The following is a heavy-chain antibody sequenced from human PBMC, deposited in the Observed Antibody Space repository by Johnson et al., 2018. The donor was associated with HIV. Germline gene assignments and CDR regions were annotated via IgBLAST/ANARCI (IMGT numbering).Heavy chain of an antibody. CDR1: GFTFSSYA. CDR3: AKIGQWRERLDAFDV. Sequence: QVQLVESGGGVVQPGRSLRLSCAASGFTFSSYAMHWVRQAPGKGLEWVAVISYDGSNTYYADSMTGRFTISRDNSKNTLYLQMSSLRPEDTAVYYCAKIGQWRERLDAFDVWGQGTMVTVSS. CDR2: ISYDGSNT. D-gene: IGHD6-19*01. J-gene: IGHJ3*01. V-gene: IGHV3-30*04.